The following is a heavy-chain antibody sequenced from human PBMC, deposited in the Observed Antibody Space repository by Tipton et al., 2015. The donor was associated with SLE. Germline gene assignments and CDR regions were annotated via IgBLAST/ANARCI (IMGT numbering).Heavy chain of an antibody. D-gene: IGHD3-16*01. CDR2: IFYTGST. J-gene: IGHJ3*02. CDR1: DGSIRSTNYY. Sequence: LRLSCTVSDGSIRSTNYYWGWIRQPPGKGLEWIGSIFYTGSTNYNPSLKSRVTISVDTSKNQFSLKLSSVTAADTAVYYCAREKGDAYPNLVAFDIWGQGTMVTVSS. CDR3: AREKGDAYPNLVAFDI. V-gene: IGHV4-39*07.